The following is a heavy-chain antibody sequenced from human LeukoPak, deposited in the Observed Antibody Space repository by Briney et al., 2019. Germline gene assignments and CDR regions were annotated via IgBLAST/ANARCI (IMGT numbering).Heavy chain of an antibody. Sequence: GASVKVSCKASGYTFTGYYMHWVRQAPGQGLEWMGRINPNSGGTNYAQKFQGRVTMTRDTSISTAYMELSRLRSDDTAVYYCARLRGGQWPYRFDPWGQGTLVTVSS. CDR1: GYTFTGYY. CDR3: ARLRGGQWPYRFDP. J-gene: IGHJ5*02. D-gene: IGHD6-19*01. V-gene: IGHV1-2*06. CDR2: INPNSGGT.